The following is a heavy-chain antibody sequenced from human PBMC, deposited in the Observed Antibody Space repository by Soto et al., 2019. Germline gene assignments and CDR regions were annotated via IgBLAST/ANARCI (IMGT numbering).Heavy chain of an antibody. Sequence: SETLSLTCTVSGGSISSCGYYWSWIRQHPGKGLEWIGYIYYSGSTYYNPSLKSRVTISVDTSKNQFSLKLSSVTAADTAVYYCARAPRQTTVTTAYGAYYFDYWGQGTLVTVSS. CDR3: ARAPRQTTVTTAYGAYYFDY. J-gene: IGHJ4*02. V-gene: IGHV4-31*03. CDR1: GGSISSCGYY. D-gene: IGHD4-17*01. CDR2: IYYSGST.